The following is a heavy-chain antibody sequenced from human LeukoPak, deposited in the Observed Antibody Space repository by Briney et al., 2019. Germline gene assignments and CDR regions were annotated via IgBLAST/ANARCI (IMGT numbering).Heavy chain of an antibody. V-gene: IGHV1-8*03. Sequence: ASVKVSRKASGYTFTTLDINWVRQATGQGLEWMGWINPNSGHRGYAQKFQGRVTITRDTSISTAYMELSSLRSEDTAVYYCARVDGSPDYWGQGTLVTVSS. CDR3: ARVDGSPDY. D-gene: IGHD2-15*01. CDR1: GYTFTTLD. CDR2: INPNSGHR. J-gene: IGHJ4*02.